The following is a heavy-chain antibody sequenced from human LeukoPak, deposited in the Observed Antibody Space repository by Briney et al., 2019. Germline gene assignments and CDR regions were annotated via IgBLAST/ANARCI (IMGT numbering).Heavy chain of an antibody. CDR1: GGSFSGYY. J-gene: IGHJ2*01. D-gene: IGHD1-26*01. Sequence: LSLTCAVYGGSFSGYYWSWIRQAPGKGLEWVSYISSSGNTIYYADSVKGRFTISRDNAKNSLYLQMNSLRAEDTAVYYCAKDPGGSYDWYFDLWGRGTLVTVSS. CDR3: AKDPGGSYDWYFDL. V-gene: IGHV3-11*01. CDR2: ISSSGNTI.